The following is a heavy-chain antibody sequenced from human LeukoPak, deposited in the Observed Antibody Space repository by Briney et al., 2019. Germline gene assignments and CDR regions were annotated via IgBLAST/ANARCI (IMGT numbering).Heavy chain of an antibody. CDR1: GFTFSDYD. V-gene: IGHV3-11*01. J-gene: IGHJ4*02. CDR2: ISSSGSTI. D-gene: IGHD2-2*01. Sequence: PGGSLRLSCAASGFTFSDYDMSWIRQAPGKGLEWVSYISSSGSTIDYADSVKGRFSISRDNAKNSLYLQMNSLRAEDTAVYYCARSIPAGNRRWGQGTLVTVSS. CDR3: ARSIPAGNRR.